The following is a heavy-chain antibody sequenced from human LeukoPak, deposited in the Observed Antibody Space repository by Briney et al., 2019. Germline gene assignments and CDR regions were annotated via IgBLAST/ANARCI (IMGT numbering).Heavy chain of an antibody. J-gene: IGHJ5*02. CDR2: ISWNSGSI. Sequence: GRPLRLSCAASGFTFDDYAMHWVRQAPGKGLEWVSGISWNSGSIGYADSVKGRFTISRDNAKNSLYLQMNSLRAEDTALYYCAKELPGRWFDPWGQGTLVTVSS. CDR1: GFTFDDYA. CDR3: AKELPGRWFDP. V-gene: IGHV3-9*01. D-gene: IGHD2-15*01.